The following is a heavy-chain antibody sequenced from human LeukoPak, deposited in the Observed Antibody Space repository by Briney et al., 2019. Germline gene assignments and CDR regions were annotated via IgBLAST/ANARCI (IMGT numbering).Heavy chain of an antibody. Sequence: GASVKVSCRASGYTFTGYYMHWVRQAPGQGLEWMGWINPNSGGTNYAQKFQGRITMTRDTSISTAYMELSRLRSDDTAVYYCARDPVLRYFDWTGDWYFDLWGRGTLVTVSS. CDR3: ARDPVLRYFDWTGDWYFDL. J-gene: IGHJ2*01. CDR1: GYTFTGYY. CDR2: INPNSGGT. V-gene: IGHV1-2*02. D-gene: IGHD3-9*01.